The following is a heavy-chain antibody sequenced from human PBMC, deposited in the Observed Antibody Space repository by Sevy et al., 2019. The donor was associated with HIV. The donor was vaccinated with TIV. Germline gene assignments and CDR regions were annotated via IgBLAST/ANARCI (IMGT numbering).Heavy chain of an antibody. CDR1: GFSVSDYY. Sequence: GGSLRLSCAASGFSVSDYYMDWVRQAPGKRLEFISRSRNKNDGDITDYAASVDGRFTISRDDSKNSIYLQMNSLKSEGSAVYFCVREGWFSIELWGQGTLVTVSS. CDR2: SRNKNDGDIT. V-gene: IGHV3-72*01. D-gene: IGHD2-8*01. CDR3: VREGWFSIEL. J-gene: IGHJ4*02.